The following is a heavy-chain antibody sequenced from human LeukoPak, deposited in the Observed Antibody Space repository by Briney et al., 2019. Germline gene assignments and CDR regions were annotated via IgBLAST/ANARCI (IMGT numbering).Heavy chain of an antibody. V-gene: IGHV3-23*01. Sequence: GGSLRLSCAVSGITLSNYGMSWVRQAPGKGLEWVSGISGSGGNTYYADSVKGRFTISRDNSKNTLYLQMNSLRAEDTAVYYCAKGHSSGWSHNFDYWGQGTLVTVSS. D-gene: IGHD6-19*01. CDR2: ISGSGGNT. CDR1: GITLSNYG. CDR3: AKGHSSGWSHNFDY. J-gene: IGHJ4*02.